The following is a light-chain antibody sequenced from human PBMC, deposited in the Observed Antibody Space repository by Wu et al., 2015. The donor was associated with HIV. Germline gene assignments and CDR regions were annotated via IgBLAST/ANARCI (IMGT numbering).Light chain of an antibody. Sequence: EMVLTQSPGTLSLSLGESATLSCRVSETIGSSSLAWYQQEPGQAPRLLIYGASSRATGIPDRLSGSGSGADFTLTISRLEPEDLAVYYCQQYNDWPRTFGQGTKVEIK. CDR3: QQYNDWPRT. J-gene: IGKJ1*01. CDR1: ETIGSSS. V-gene: IGKV3-20*01. CDR2: GAS.